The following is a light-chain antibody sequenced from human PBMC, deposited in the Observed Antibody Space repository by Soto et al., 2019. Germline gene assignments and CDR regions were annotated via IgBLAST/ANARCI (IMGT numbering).Light chain of an antibody. CDR1: SCDVGGYDY. CDR3: SSYTSSSTLYV. V-gene: IGLV2-14*01. CDR2: EVS. J-gene: IGLJ1*01. Sequence: QSVLTQPASVSGSPGQSITISCTGTSCDVGGYDYVSWYQHHPGKAPKLMIYEVSNRPSGVSNRFSGSKSDNAASLTISGLQTEDEADYYCSSYTSSSTLYVFGTGTKVTVL.